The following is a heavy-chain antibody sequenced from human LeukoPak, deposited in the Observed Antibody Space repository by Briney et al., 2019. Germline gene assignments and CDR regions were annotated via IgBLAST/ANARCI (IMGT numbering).Heavy chain of an antibody. J-gene: IGHJ4*02. D-gene: IGHD3-22*01. Sequence: SETLSLTCSASGGSIKSFDFYWGWIRQPPGKGLEWIGSIFFSGPTYYNPSLKSRITISVDTSANQFSLKLRSVTAADTAMYFCARHPYYYDTSGSYKGHFDLWGQGTLVAVSS. CDR1: GGSIKSFDFY. V-gene: IGHV4-39*01. CDR3: ARHPYYYDTSGSYKGHFDL. CDR2: IFFSGPT.